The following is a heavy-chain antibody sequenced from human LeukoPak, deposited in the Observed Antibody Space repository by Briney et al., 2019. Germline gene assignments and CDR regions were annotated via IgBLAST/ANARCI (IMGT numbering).Heavy chain of an antibody. Sequence: ASVKVSCKASGYTFTGYYMHWVRQAPGQGLEWMGGIIPIFGTTNYAQKFQGRVTITADKSTSTAYMELSSLRSEDTAVYYCARGAAVAGMRFDPWGQGTLVTVSS. CDR1: GYTFTGYY. CDR3: ARGAAVAGMRFDP. CDR2: IIPIFGTT. V-gene: IGHV1-69*06. D-gene: IGHD6-19*01. J-gene: IGHJ5*02.